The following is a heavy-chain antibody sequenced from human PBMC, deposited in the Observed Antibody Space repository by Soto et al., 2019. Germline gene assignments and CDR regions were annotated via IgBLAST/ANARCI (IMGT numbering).Heavy chain of an antibody. V-gene: IGHV3-33*01. CDR3: ARDRVWFGKTQPYDYYYGMDV. CDR1: GFTFSSYG. CDR2: IWYDGSNK. D-gene: IGHD3-10*01. Sequence: QVQLVESGGGVVQPGRSLRLSCAASGFTFSSYGMHWVRQAPGKGLEWVAVIWYDGSNKYYADSVKGRFTISRDNSKNTLYLQMNSLRAEDTAVYYCARDRVWFGKTQPYDYYYGMDVWGQGTTVTVSS. J-gene: IGHJ6*02.